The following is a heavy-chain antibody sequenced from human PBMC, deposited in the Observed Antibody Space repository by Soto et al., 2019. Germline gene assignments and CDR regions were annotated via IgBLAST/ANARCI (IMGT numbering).Heavy chain of an antibody. Sequence: PGGSLRLSCAASGFTFSSYSMNWVRQAPGKGLEWVSSISSSSSYIYYADSVKGRFTISRDNAKNSLYLQMNSLRAEDTAVYYCARNYDILTAYYYGMDVWGQGTTVTVSS. V-gene: IGHV3-21*01. CDR3: ARNYDILTAYYYGMDV. CDR1: GFTFSSYS. CDR2: ISSSSSYI. D-gene: IGHD3-9*01. J-gene: IGHJ6*02.